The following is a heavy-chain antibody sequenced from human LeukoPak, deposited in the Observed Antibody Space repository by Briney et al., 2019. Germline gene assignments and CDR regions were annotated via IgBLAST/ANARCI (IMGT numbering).Heavy chain of an antibody. J-gene: IGHJ4*02. CDR2: ISSSSSTI. CDR1: GFTFSSYS. CDR3: ARGDSSGYSPFDY. V-gene: IGHV3-48*01. D-gene: IGHD3-22*01. Sequence: GGSLRLSCAASGFTFSSYSMNWVRQAPGKGLEWVSYISSSSSTIYYADSVKGRFTISRDNAKNSLYLQMNSLRAEDTAVYYCARGDSSGYSPFDYWGQGTLVTVSS.